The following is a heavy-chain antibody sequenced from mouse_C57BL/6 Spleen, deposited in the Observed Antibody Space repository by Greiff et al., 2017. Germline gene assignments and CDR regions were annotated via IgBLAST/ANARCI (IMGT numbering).Heavy chain of an antibody. V-gene: IGHV1-7*01. Sequence: QVQLQQSGAELAKPGASVKLSCKASGYTFTSYWMNWVKQRPGTGLEWIGYINPSSGYTKYNPKFKDKATLTADKSSSTAYMQRSSRTYEDSAVYYCARGGSGSGFAYWGQGTLVTVSA. CDR3: ARGGSGSGFAY. J-gene: IGHJ3*01. CDR2: INPSSGYT. CDR1: GYTFTSYW. D-gene: IGHD1-1*01.